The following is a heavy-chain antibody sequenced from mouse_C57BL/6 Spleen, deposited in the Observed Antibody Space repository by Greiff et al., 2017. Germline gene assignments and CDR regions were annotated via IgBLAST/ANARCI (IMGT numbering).Heavy chain of an antibody. D-gene: IGHD1-1*01. J-gene: IGHJ2*01. CDR1: GFTFSDYG. V-gene: IGHV5-17*01. CDR3: ARPLITTVVAFDY. Sequence: DVMLVESGGGLVKPGGSLKLSCAASGFTFSDYGMHWVRQAPEKGLEWVAYISSGSSTIYYADTVKGRFTISRDNAKNTLFLQMTSLRSEDTAMYYCARPLITTVVAFDYWGQGTTLTVSS. CDR2: ISSGSSTI.